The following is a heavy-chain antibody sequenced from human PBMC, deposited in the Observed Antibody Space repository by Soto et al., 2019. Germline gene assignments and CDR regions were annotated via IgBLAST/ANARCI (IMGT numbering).Heavy chain of an antibody. Sequence: QVQLVQSGAEVKKPGSSVKVSCKASGGTFSSYAISWVRQAPGQGLEWMGGIIPIFGTANYAQKFHGRVTITADESTSTAYMELSSLRSEDTAVYYCARDIYDILTGTYYYYGMDVWGQGTTVTVSS. CDR1: GGTFSSYA. CDR2: IIPIFGTA. D-gene: IGHD3-9*01. V-gene: IGHV1-69*12. CDR3: ARDIYDILTGTYYYYGMDV. J-gene: IGHJ6*02.